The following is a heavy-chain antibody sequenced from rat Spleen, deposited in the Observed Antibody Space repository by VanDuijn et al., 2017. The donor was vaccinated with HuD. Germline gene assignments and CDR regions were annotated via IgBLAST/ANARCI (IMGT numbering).Heavy chain of an antibody. V-gene: IGHV5-31*01. CDR2: ISTGGGNT. J-gene: IGHJ3*01. CDR3: ARGGWFAY. Sequence: EVQLVESGGGLVQPGRSLKLSCVASGFTFNNYWMTWIRQAPGKGLEWVASISTGGGNTYYRDSVKGRFTISRDNAKNTQYLQMDSLRSEDTATYYCARGGWFAYWGQGTLVTVSS. CDR1: GFTFNNYW.